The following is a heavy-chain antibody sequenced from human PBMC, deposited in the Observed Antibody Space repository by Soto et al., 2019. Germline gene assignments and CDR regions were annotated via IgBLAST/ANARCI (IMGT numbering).Heavy chain of an antibody. CDR2: IYPGDSDT. CDR1: GYSFTSYW. Sequence: GESLKISCKGSGYSFTSYWIGWVRQMPGKGLEWMGIIYPGDSDTRYSPSFQGQVTISADKSISTAYLQWSSLKASDTAMYYCATTASMVRGVIDYYYYGMDVWGQGTTVTVSS. J-gene: IGHJ6*02. CDR3: ATTASMVRGVIDYYYYGMDV. D-gene: IGHD3-10*01. V-gene: IGHV5-51*01.